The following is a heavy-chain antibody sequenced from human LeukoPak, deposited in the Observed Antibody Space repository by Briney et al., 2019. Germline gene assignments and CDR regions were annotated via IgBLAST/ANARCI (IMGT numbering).Heavy chain of an antibody. V-gene: IGHV3-23*01. D-gene: IGHD2-2*01. CDR3: GKSAIAPTNKVVVPAAIFY. Sequence: PGGSLRLSCAASGFTFSSYAMSWVCQAPGKGLEWVSGISGSDGRSYYADSVKGRFTISRDSSKNTLYLQMNSLRAEDTAVYYCGKSAIAPTNKVVVPAAIFYWGQGTLVTVSS. J-gene: IGHJ4*02. CDR1: GFTFSSYA. CDR2: ISGSDGRS.